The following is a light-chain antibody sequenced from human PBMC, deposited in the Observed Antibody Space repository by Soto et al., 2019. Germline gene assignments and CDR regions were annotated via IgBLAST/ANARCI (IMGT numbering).Light chain of an antibody. CDR3: CSFAGSNWWG. CDR1: SSDVGTYDL. J-gene: IGLJ2*01. Sequence: QSALTQPASVSGSPGQSITISCTGSSSDVGTYDLVSWYQHHPGAAPKLMIYEATRRPSGISNRFSGSKSGNTASLTISGLQAEDEADYYCCSFAGSNWWGFGGGTKLTV. CDR2: EAT. V-gene: IGLV2-23*01.